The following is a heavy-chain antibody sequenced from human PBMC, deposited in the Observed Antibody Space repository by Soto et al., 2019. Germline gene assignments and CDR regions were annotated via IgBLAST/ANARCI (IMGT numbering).Heavy chain of an antibody. CDR3: ARTAAAGFKVPRLDY. J-gene: IGHJ4*02. CDR1: GFTFSSYA. D-gene: IGHD6-13*01. CDR2: ISYDGSNK. Sequence: GGSLRLSCAASGFTFSSYAMHWVRQAPGKGLEWVAVISYDGSNKYYADSVKGRFTISRDNSKNTLYLQMNSLRAEDTAVYYCARTAAAGFKVPRLDYWGQGTRVTVSS. V-gene: IGHV3-30-3*01.